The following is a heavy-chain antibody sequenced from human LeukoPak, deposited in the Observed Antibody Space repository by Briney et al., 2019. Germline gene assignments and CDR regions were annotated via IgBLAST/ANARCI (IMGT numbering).Heavy chain of an antibody. CDR1: GGSISSYY. J-gene: IGHJ4*02. Sequence: SPSETLSLTCTVSGGSISSYYWSWIRQPPGKGLEWIGYIYYSGSTNYNPSLKSRVTISVDTSKNQFSLKLSSVTAADTAVYYCAKGPLRGTAAAIDYWGQGTLVTVSS. D-gene: IGHD2-2*01. CDR3: AKGPLRGTAAAIDY. CDR2: IYYSGST. V-gene: IGHV4-59*01.